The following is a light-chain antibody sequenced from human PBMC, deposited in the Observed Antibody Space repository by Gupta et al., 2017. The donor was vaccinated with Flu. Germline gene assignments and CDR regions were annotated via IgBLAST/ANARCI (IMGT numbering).Light chain of an antibody. Sequence: SLLTQPPSASASPGRRVTISCSGSSSIMGTINVNWYQCLRGAAPKLLMYNFNQRPSGVPDRFSASKSGTSASVASSGLQSEDEGDYYCAACDDSLSGVVFGGGTKLTVL. CDR1: SSIMGTIN. V-gene: IGLV1-44*01. CDR2: NFN. J-gene: IGLJ2*01. CDR3: AACDDSLSGVV.